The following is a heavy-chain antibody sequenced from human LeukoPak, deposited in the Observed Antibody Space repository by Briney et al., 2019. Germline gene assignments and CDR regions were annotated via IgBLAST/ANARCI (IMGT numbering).Heavy chain of an antibody. J-gene: IGHJ4*02. CDR1: GFTFSSYA. Sequence: GGSLRLSCAASGFTFSSYAMHWVRQAPGKGLEYVSAISSYGGSTCYANSVKGRFTISRDNSKNTLYLQMASLRTEDMAVYYCASTPEYCSGGSCYSEGYFDYWGQGTLVTVYS. V-gene: IGHV3-64*01. CDR3: ASTPEYCSGGSCYSEGYFDY. CDR2: ISSYGGST. D-gene: IGHD2-15*01.